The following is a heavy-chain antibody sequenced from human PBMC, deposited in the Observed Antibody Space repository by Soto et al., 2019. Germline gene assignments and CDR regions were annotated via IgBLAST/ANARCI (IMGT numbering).Heavy chain of an antibody. Sequence: GGSLRLSCAASGFTFSSYAMSWVRQAPGKGLEWVSAISGSGGSTYYADSVKGRFTISRDNSKNTLYLQMNSLRAEDTAVYYCAKGSMFWSGYYMSSWGENWFDPWGQGTLVTVSS. V-gene: IGHV3-23*01. CDR2: ISGSGGST. CDR1: GFTFSSYA. CDR3: AKGSMFWSGYYMSSWGENWFDP. D-gene: IGHD3-3*01. J-gene: IGHJ5*02.